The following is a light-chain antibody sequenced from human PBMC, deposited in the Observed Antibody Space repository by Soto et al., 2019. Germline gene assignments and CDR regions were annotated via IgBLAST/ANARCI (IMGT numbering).Light chain of an antibody. CDR2: GAS. CDR3: KQYGSSQFT. V-gene: IGKV3-20*01. Sequence: EIVLTQSPGTLSLSPGERATLSCRASQSVSSSYLAWYKQKPGQAPKLLIYGASSRATGIPERFSGSGSGTDFTLTISRLEPEDFAVYYCKQYGSSQFTFGPGTKVDI. CDR1: QSVSSSY. J-gene: IGKJ3*01.